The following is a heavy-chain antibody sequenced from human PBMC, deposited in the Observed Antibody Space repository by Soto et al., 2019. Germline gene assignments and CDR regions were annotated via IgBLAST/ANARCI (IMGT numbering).Heavy chain of an antibody. V-gene: IGHV4-59*12. D-gene: IGHD1-26*01. CDR3: ARRSGTYSPFYYYYGLDV. Sequence: PSETLSLTCTVSGGSISTYYWSWIRQPPGKGLEWIGYIYYGSTKYNPSLKSRAIISEDRSKKQFSLNLNSLTTEDTAVYYCARRSGTYSPFYYYYGLDVWGQGTTVTASS. CDR2: IYYGST. J-gene: IGHJ6*02. CDR1: GGSISTYY.